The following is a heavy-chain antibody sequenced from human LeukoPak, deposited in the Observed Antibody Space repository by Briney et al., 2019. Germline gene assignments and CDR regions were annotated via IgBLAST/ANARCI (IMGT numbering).Heavy chain of an antibody. CDR1: GGSISSSSYY. V-gene: IGHV4-39*07. J-gene: IGHJ4*02. CDR3: ARDQEYSGSYYRYFDF. Sequence: SETLSLTCTVSGGSISSSSYYWGWIRQPPGKGLEWIGSIYYSGSTYYNPSLKSRVTISVDTSKNQFSLKVSSVTAADTAVYYCARDQEYSGSYYRYFDFWGQGALVTVSS. D-gene: IGHD1-26*01. CDR2: IYYSGST.